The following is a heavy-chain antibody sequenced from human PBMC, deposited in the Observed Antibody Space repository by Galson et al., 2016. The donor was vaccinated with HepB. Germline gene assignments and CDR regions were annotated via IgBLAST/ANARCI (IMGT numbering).Heavy chain of an antibody. V-gene: IGHV1-18*01. J-gene: IGHJ3*02. CDR3: ARDIPSDRVTMVRGVIEAYAFDI. D-gene: IGHD3-10*01. CDR2: ISGYNDNT. CDR1: GYTFTNYG. Sequence: SVKVSCKASGYTFTNYGITWVRQAPGQGLEWMGWISGYNDNTSYAQNLLGRITMTTDTSTSTAYMELRSLRSDDTAVYYCARDIPSDRVTMVRGVIEAYAFDIWGQGTMVTVSS.